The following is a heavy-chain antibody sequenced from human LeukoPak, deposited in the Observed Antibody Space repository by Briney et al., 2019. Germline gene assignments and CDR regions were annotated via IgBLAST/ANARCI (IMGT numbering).Heavy chain of an antibody. J-gene: IGHJ4*02. CDR2: INRNGART. Sequence: GGSLRLSCAASGFIFDDYDMSWVRQVPGKGLEWVSNINRNGARTGYADSVKGRFTISRDNAKNSLYLQMNSLRAEDTALYYCAKDLIPYSSGWTAPPVHFDYWGQGTLVTVSS. CDR3: AKDLIPYSSGWTAPPVHFDY. V-gene: IGHV3-20*04. CDR1: GFIFDDYD. D-gene: IGHD6-19*01.